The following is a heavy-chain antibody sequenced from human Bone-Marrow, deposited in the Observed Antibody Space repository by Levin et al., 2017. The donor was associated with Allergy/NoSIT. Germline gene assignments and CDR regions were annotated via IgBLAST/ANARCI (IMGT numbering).Heavy chain of an antibody. V-gene: IGHV1-2*02. CDR1: GYTFTDYY. CDR2: ISPKTGVT. CDR3: TRWRSTARGFDS. Sequence: GESLKISCTASGYTFTDYYMHWVRQAPGQGLEWMGWISPKTGVTNYAQKFQGRVNMTRDTSINTAYMDLNTLGSDDTAIYYCTRWRSTARGFDSWGQGSLVAVSS. D-gene: IGHD3-10*01. J-gene: IGHJ4*02.